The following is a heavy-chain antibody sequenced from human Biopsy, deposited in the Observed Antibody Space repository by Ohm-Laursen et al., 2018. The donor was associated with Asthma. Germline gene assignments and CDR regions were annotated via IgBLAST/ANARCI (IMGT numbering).Heavy chain of an antibody. J-gene: IGHJ4*02. Sequence: SLRLSCSASGFTFSSYAMHWVRQAPGKGLEWVAVISYDGSNKYYADSVKGRFTISRDNSKNTLYLQMNSLRAENTAVYYCARDLHPTNHLGELSEGFDYWGQGTLVTVSS. CDR2: ISYDGSNK. D-gene: IGHD3-16*02. V-gene: IGHV3-30-3*01. CDR1: GFTFSSYA. CDR3: ARDLHPTNHLGELSEGFDY.